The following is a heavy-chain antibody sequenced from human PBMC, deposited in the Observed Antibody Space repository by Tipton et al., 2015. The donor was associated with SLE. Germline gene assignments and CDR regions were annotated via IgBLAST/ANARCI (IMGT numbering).Heavy chain of an antibody. CDR2: IYYSGNT. V-gene: IGHV4-59*01. Sequence: TLSLTCTVSGGSISSYYCSWIRQPPGKGLEWIGYIYYSGNTNYNPSLKSRVTISVDTSKNQFSLKLSSVTAADTAVYYCARKIGGTFDIWGQGTMVTVSS. D-gene: IGHD1-26*01. CDR3: ARKIGGTFDI. J-gene: IGHJ3*02. CDR1: GGSISSYY.